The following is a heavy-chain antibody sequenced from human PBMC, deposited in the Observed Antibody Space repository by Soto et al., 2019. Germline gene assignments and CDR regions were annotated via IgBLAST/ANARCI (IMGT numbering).Heavy chain of an antibody. CDR1: GFTFSSYG. D-gene: IGHD4-17*01. Sequence: QVQLVESGGGVVQPGRSLRLSCAASGFTFSSYGMHWVRQAPGKGLEWVAVIWYDGSNKYYADSVKGRFTISRDNSKNTLYLQMNSLRAEDTAVYYCAREGYGGNSGFDYWGQGTLVTVSS. CDR2: IWYDGSNK. CDR3: AREGYGGNSGFDY. V-gene: IGHV3-33*01. J-gene: IGHJ4*02.